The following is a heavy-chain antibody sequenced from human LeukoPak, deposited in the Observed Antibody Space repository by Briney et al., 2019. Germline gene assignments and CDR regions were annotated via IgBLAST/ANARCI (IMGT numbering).Heavy chain of an antibody. CDR2: ISGSGGST. CDR3: AKRIRVNWFDP. CDR1: GFTFSSYR. Sequence: GGSLRLSCAASGFTFSSYRMNWVRQAPGKGLEWVSAISGSGGSTYYADSVKGRFTISRDNSKNTLYLQMNSLRAEDTAVYYCAKRIRVNWFDPWGQGTLVTVSS. J-gene: IGHJ5*02. V-gene: IGHV3-23*01.